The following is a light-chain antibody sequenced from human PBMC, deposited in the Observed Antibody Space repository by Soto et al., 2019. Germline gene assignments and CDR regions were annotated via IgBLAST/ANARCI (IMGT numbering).Light chain of an antibody. V-gene: IGKV3-11*01. CDR3: QQRSSWPPT. CDR1: QSVSSF. J-gene: IGKJ5*01. CDR2: DAS. Sequence: EIVLTQSPATLSLSPGERATLSYRASQSVSSFLAWYQQKPGQAPRLLIYDASNRATGIPARFSGSGSGTDFTLTISSLEPEDFAVYYCQQRSSWPPTFGQGTQLEIK.